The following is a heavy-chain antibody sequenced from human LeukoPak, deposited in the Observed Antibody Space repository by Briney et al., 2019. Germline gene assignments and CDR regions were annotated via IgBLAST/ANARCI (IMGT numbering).Heavy chain of an antibody. D-gene: IGHD6-19*01. J-gene: IGHJ4*02. V-gene: IGHV3-23*01. Sequence: PGGSLRLSCAASGFTFSSYSMNWVRQAPGKGLEWVTVLSGNSGPAHHTDSVRGYYADSAKGRFTISRDNSKKMVYLHMSSLRAEDSAVYYCVKDKSGGWYGPTSFDSWGQGTLVTVS. CDR1: GFTFSSYS. CDR2: LSGNSGPA. CDR3: VKDKSGGWYGPTSFDS.